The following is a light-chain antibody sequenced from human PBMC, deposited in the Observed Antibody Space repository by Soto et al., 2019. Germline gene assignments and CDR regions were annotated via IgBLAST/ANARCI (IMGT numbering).Light chain of an antibody. CDR3: QQYHNWPPWT. CDR2: GAS. CDR1: RTVHSN. J-gene: IGKJ1*01. V-gene: IGKV3-15*01. Sequence: EIVMTQSPATVSVPPGDRVTLSCRSSRTVHSNVAWYQHKPGQAPRLLIYGASFRATGMPARFSGSGPGTEFTLTITSLQSEDVAVYYCQQYHNWPPWTFGPGTKVDIK.